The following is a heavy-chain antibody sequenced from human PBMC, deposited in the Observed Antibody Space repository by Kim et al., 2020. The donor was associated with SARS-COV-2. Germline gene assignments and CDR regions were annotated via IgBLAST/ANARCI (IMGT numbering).Heavy chain of an antibody. CDR1: GYTFTSYY. Sequence: ASVKVSCKASGYTFTSYYMHWVRQAPGQGLEWMGIINPSGGSTSYAQKFQGRVTMTRDTSTSTVYMELSSLRSEDTAVYYCARDCYGGNSEGCYYYGMDVWGQGTTVTVSS. J-gene: IGHJ6*02. V-gene: IGHV1-46*01. CDR2: INPSGGST. CDR3: ARDCYGGNSEGCYYYGMDV. D-gene: IGHD4-17*01.